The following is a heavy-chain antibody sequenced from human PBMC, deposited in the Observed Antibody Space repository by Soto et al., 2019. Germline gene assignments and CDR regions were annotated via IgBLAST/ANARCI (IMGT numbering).Heavy chain of an antibody. Sequence: QVQLQESGPGLVKPSGTLSLTCTVSNASISSRKWWTWVRQTPGKGREWIGEIYHGGSINHNPSPNSRVTMSLDKSNNPFALKMTSVTAADTAVYYCASKFGELLADAFDSWVQGTVVTVSS. CDR2: IYHGGSI. CDR3: ASKFGELLADAFDS. J-gene: IGHJ3*02. CDR1: NASISSRKW. V-gene: IGHV4-4*02. D-gene: IGHD3-10*01.